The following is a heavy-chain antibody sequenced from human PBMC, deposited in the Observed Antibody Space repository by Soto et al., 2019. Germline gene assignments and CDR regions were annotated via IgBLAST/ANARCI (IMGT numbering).Heavy chain of an antibody. CDR2: IYYSGST. V-gene: IGHV4-59*08. J-gene: IGHJ4*02. D-gene: IGHD3-16*02. CDR1: GGSISSYY. Sequence: PSETLSLTCTVSGGSISSYYWSWIRQPPGKGLEWIGYIYYSGSTNYNPSLKSRVTISVDTSKNQFSLKLSSVTAADTAEYYCASHQTYYDYVWGSYRLVHLDYWGQGTLVTVS. CDR3: ASHQTYYDYVWGSYRLVHLDY.